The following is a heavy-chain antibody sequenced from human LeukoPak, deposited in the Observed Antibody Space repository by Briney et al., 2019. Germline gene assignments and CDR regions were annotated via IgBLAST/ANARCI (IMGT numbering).Heavy chain of an antibody. CDR1: GFTFSSYS. J-gene: IGHJ4*02. CDR3: ALYCSSTSCSPFDY. Sequence: PGGSLRLSCAASGFTFSSYSMNWVRQAPGKGLEWVSAISSSSRYIYYADSVKGRFTISRDNAKNSLYLQMNSLRAEDTAVYYCALYCSSTSCSPFDYWGQGTLVTVSS. V-gene: IGHV3-21*01. CDR2: ISSSSRYI. D-gene: IGHD2-2*01.